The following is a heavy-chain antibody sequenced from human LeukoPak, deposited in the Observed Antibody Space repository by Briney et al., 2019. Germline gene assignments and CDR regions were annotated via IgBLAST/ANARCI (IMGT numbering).Heavy chain of an antibody. CDR3: ARGSYYGDYFRTYNWFDP. CDR2: IYTSGST. CDR1: GGSISSSSYY. D-gene: IGHD4-17*01. V-gene: IGHV4-61*02. Sequence: SETLSLTCTVSGGSISSSSYYWSWIRQPAGKGLEWIGRIYTSGSTNYNPSLKSRVTMSVDTSKNQFSLKLSSVTAADTAVYYCARGSYYGDYFRTYNWFDPWGQGTLVTVSS. J-gene: IGHJ5*02.